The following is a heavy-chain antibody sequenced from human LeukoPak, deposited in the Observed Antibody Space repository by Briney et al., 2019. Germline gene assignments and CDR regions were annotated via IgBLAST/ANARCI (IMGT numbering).Heavy chain of an antibody. CDR1: GFTFSSYG. J-gene: IGHJ6*02. V-gene: IGHV3-33*01. Sequence: QPGGSLRLSCAASGFTFSSYGMHWVRQAPGKGLEWVAVIWYDGSNKYYADSVKGRFTISRDNSKNTLYLQMNSLRAEDTAVYYCARAAYHYGMDVWGQGTTVTVSS. CDR2: IWYDGSNK. CDR3: ARAAYHYGMDV.